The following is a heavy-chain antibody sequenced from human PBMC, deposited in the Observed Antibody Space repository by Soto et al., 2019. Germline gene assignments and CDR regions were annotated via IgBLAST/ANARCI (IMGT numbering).Heavy chain of an antibody. V-gene: IGHV5-51*01. CDR3: ARGWELSRFEP. CDR1: GYSFTSYW. D-gene: IGHD1-26*01. CDR2: IYPGDSDT. Sequence: GASLKISCKGSGYSFTSYWIGWVRQMPGKGLEWMGIIYPGDSDTRYSPSFQGQVTISADKSISTAYLQWSSLKASDTAMYYGARGWELSRFEPWRQGTMVTVYS. J-gene: IGHJ5*02.